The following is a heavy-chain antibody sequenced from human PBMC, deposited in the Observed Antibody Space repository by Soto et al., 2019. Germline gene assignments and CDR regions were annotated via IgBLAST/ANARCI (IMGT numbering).Heavy chain of an antibody. CDR1: GFTFSGST. CDR3: TREGAAHDY. V-gene: IGHV3-73*02. D-gene: IGHD1-26*01. J-gene: IGHJ4*02. Sequence: EVQLVESGGGLVQPGGSLKLSCAASGFTFSGSTMHWVRQASGKGLEWIGRIRTKTNNYATAYAASLKGRFTISRDDSENPAYLRMDSLKTEDAALYYCTREGAAHDYWGQGTLVTVSS. CDR2: IRTKTNNYAT.